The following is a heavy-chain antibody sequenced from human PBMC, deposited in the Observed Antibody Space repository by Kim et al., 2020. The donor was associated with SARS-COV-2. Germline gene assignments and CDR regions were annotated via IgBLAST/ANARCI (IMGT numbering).Heavy chain of an antibody. V-gene: IGHV7-4-1*02. D-gene: IGHD3-16*02. Sequence: ASVKVSCKASGYTFTSYAMNWVRQAPGQGLEWMGWINTNTGNPTYAQGFTGRFVFSLDTSVSTAYLQISSLKAEDTAVYYCARVRYDYVWGSYRPYYGMDVWGQGTTVTVSS. CDR2: INTNTGNP. CDR3: ARVRYDYVWGSYRPYYGMDV. J-gene: IGHJ6*02. CDR1: GYTFTSYA.